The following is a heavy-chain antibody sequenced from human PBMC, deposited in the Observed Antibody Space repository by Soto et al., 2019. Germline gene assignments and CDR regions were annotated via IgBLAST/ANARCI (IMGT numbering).Heavy chain of an antibody. CDR1: GFTFDDYV. Sequence: PGGSLRLSCAASGFTFDDYVMHWVRQAPGKGLEWVSGMSWNAGYISYASSVKGRFTISRDNAKKSLYLQMNSLRAEDTAVYYCARESEDLTSNFDYWGQGTLVTVSS. J-gene: IGHJ4*02. CDR3: ARESEDLTSNFDY. V-gene: IGHV3-9*01. CDR2: MSWNAGYI.